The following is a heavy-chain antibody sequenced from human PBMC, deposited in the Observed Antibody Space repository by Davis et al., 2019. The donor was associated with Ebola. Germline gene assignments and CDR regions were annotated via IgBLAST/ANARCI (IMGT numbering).Heavy chain of an antibody. V-gene: IGHV3-11*01. J-gene: IGHJ6*02. CDR1: GFTFSDYY. CDR3: ARGRTIFGVVIRHYYGMDV. CDR2: ISSSGSTI. D-gene: IGHD3-3*01. Sequence: GESLKISCAASGFTFSDYYMSWIRQAPGKGQEWVSYISSSGSTIYYADSVKGRFTISRDNAKNSLYLQMNSLRAEDTAVYYCARGRTIFGVVIRHYYGMDVWGQGTTVTVSS.